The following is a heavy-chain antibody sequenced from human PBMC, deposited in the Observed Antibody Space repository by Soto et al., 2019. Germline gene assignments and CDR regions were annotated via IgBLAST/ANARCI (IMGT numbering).Heavy chain of an antibody. CDR2: IWYDGSNK. CDR3: ARASYSSSWYRPDYYYYYGMDV. Sequence: GGSLRLSCAASGFTFSSYGMHWVRRAPGKGLEWVAVIWYDGSNKYYADSVKGRFTISRDNSKNTLYLQMNSLRAEDTAVYYCARASYSSSWYRPDYYYYYGMDVWGQGTTVTVSS. V-gene: IGHV3-33*01. CDR1: GFTFSSYG. D-gene: IGHD6-13*01. J-gene: IGHJ6*02.